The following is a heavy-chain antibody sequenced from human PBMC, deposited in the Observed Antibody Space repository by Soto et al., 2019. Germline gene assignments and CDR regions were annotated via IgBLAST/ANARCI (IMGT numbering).Heavy chain of an antibody. D-gene: IGHD2-8*01. V-gene: IGHV3-53*02. CDR3: ARKADSSPVPEADGV. CDR2: IYSNGDT. J-gene: IGHJ4*02. CDR1: GFSVGSNY. Sequence: EVQLVETGGGLIQPGGSLRLCCAASGFSVGSNYMTCVRQSPGKGLEWLSVIYSNGDTDYADSVKVRFSISRDKFKTTLYLQMKNLSAEDTAVYHCARKADSSPVPEADGVWGRGTLVTVSS.